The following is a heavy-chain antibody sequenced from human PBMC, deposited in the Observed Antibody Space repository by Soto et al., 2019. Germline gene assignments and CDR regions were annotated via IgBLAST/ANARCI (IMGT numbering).Heavy chain of an antibody. CDR3: ARHADDHSDYYYGMDV. V-gene: IGHV4-28*01. J-gene: IGHJ6*02. D-gene: IGHD2-2*01. CDR1: GYSISSSNW. Sequence: SETLSLTCAVSGYSISSSNWWGWIRQPPGKGLEWIGYIYYSGTTYYNPSLKSRVTMSVDTSKNQFSLKLTSVTAADTAVYYCARHADDHSDYYYGMDVWGQGTTVT. CDR2: IYYSGTT.